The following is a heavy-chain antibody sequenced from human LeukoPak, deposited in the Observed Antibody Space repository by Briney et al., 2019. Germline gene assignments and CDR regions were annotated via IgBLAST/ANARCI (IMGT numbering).Heavy chain of an antibody. D-gene: IGHD3-10*01. Sequence: GGSLRLSCAASGFTFRSYWMNWVRQAPGKGLEWVSAISGSGGSTYYADSVKGRFTISRDNSKNTLYLQMNSLRAEDTAVYYCANPPLGTGSYYNYFDYWGQGTLVAVSS. CDR1: GFTFRSYW. J-gene: IGHJ4*02. CDR3: ANPPLGTGSYYNYFDY. V-gene: IGHV3-23*01. CDR2: ISGSGGST.